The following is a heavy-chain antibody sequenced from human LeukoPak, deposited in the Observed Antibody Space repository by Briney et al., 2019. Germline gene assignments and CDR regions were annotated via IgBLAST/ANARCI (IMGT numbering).Heavy chain of an antibody. J-gene: IGHJ1*01. CDR2: IDYSGST. Sequence: SETLSLTCTVSGGSISTYYWSWIRQPPGKGLEWLGYIDYSGSTNYNPSLKSRVTISVDTSKNQFSLKLSSVTAADTAVYYCARGEDGDYYFQHWGQGTLVTVSS. D-gene: IGHD4-17*01. CDR3: ARGEDGDYYFQH. CDR1: GGSISTYY. V-gene: IGHV4-59*12.